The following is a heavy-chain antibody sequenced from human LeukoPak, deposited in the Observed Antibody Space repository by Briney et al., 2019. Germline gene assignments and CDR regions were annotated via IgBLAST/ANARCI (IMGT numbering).Heavy chain of an antibody. CDR2: INPNSGGT. CDR3: ARGEWYYFDY. D-gene: IGHD3-3*01. CDR1: GYTFTGYY. J-gene: IGHJ4*02. V-gene: IGHV1-2*02. Sequence: ASVKVSCKASGYTFTGYYMHWVRQAPGQGLEWMGWINPNSGGTNYAQKFQGRVTMTRDTSTSTVYMELSSLRSEDTAVHYCARGEWYYFDYWGQGTLVTVSS.